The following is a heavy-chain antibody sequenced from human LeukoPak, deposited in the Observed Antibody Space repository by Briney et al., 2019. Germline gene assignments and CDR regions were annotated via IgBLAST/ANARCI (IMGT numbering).Heavy chain of an antibody. V-gene: IGHV4-4*08. CDR2: ISYTGNT. Sequence: KSSETLSLTCTVSGGSISSFYWSWIRQSPGKGLGWIGYISYTGNTNYNPSLKSRVTISVDTSKNQFSLKLSSVTAADTAVYYCAREGGFHSPAGIWGQGTMVTVSS. J-gene: IGHJ3*02. D-gene: IGHD1-26*01. CDR1: GGSISSFY. CDR3: AREGGFHSPAGI.